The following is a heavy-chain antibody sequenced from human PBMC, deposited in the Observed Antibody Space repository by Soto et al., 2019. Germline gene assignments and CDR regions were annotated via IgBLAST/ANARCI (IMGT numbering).Heavy chain of an antibody. J-gene: IGHJ4*02. Sequence: SETLSLTCTVSGGSISSYYWSWIRQPPGKGLEWIGYIYYSGSTNYNPSLKSRVTISVDTSKNQFSLKLSSVTAADTAVYYCARSPIDDYDSSGCYFDYWGQGTLVTVSS. CDR2: IYYSGST. V-gene: IGHV4-59*01. CDR3: ARSPIDDYDSSGCYFDY. D-gene: IGHD3-22*01. CDR1: GGSISSYY.